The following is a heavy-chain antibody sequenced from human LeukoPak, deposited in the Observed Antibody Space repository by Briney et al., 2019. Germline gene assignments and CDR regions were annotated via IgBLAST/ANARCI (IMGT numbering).Heavy chain of an antibody. Sequence: GGSLRLSCAASGFTFSSYEMNWVRQAPGKGLEWVSYISSSGSTIYYADSVKGRFTISRDNAKNSLFLQMNSLRAENTAVYYCARDLYRIVVVPHYFDYWGQGTLVTVSS. CDR3: ARDLYRIVVVPHYFDY. CDR2: ISSSGSTI. D-gene: IGHD3-22*01. V-gene: IGHV3-48*03. J-gene: IGHJ4*02. CDR1: GFTFSSYE.